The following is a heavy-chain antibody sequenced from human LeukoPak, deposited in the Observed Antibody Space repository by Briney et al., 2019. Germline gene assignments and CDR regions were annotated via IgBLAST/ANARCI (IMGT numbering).Heavy chain of an antibody. CDR1: GVTISSGGFY. D-gene: IGHD6-13*01. CDR3: ASTGIAAAGTGWWFDP. Sequence: PSQTLSLTCTVSGVTISSGGFYWSWIRPHPGQGLVWIGYIYYSGSTYYNPSLKSRVTISVDTSNNQFSLKLSSVTAADTAVYYCASTGIAAAGTGWWFDPWGQGTLVTVSS. V-gene: IGHV4-31*03. CDR2: IYYSGST. J-gene: IGHJ5*02.